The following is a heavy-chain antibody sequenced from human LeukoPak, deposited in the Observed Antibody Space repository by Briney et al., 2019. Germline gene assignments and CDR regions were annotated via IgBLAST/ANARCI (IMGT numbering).Heavy chain of an antibody. D-gene: IGHD3-22*01. CDR2: VSGDGGHT. V-gene: IGHV3-43*02. Sequence: PGGSLRLSCAASGFTFDDYAMHWVRQAPGKGLEWVSLVSGDGGHTFYADSVKGRFTISRDNSRSSLYLQMNSLRTEDTAFYYCAKVFKSSGYYYFDSWGQGTLVTASS. CDR3: AKVFKSSGYYYFDS. J-gene: IGHJ4*02. CDR1: GFTFDDYA.